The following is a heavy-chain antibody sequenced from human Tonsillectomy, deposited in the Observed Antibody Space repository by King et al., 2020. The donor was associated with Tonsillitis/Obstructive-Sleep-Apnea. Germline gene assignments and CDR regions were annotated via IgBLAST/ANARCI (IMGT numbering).Heavy chain of an antibody. D-gene: IGHD4-23*01. CDR2: ISWNSGRI. Sequence: VQLVESGGGLVQPGRSLRLSCAASGFTFDDYAMHWVRQAPGKGLEWVSGISWNSGRIGYADSVKGRFTISRDNAKNSLYLQMNSLRAEDTALYYCAKDIGYGGNFGGAFDIWGQGTMVTVSS. V-gene: IGHV3-9*01. CDR1: GFTFDDYA. J-gene: IGHJ3*02. CDR3: AKDIGYGGNFGGAFDI.